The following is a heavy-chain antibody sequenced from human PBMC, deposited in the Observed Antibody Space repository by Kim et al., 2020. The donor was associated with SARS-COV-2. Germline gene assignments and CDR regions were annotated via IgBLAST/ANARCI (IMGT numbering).Heavy chain of an antibody. J-gene: IGHJ3*02. V-gene: IGHV4-39*01. CDR3: ARPNVSIGRAFDI. Sequence: YNPSLMSRVPFSVDTAKNQFSLKLSSVTAADTAVDYCARPNVSIGRAFDIWGQGTMVTVSS. D-gene: IGHD3-3*02.